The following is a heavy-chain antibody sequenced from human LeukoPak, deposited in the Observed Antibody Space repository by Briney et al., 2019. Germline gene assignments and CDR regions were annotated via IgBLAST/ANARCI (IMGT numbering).Heavy chain of an antibody. D-gene: IGHD3-3*01. V-gene: IGHV4-4*07. Sequence: PSETLSLTCTVSGGSISSYYWSWIRQPAGKGLEWIGRIYTSGSTNYNPSLKSRVTMSVDTSKNQFSLKLSSVTAADTAVYYCARRGLLEWSTPWFDPWGQGTLVTVSS. CDR1: GGSISSYY. CDR2: IYTSGST. J-gene: IGHJ5*02. CDR3: ARRGLLEWSTPWFDP.